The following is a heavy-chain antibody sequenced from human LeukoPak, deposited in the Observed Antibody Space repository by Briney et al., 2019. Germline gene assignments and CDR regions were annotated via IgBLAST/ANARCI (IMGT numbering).Heavy chain of an antibody. CDR1: GFTFSSYW. D-gene: IGHD2-2*03. CDR3: ASGYCGSTNCRRDY. CDR2: IKQDGSEK. J-gene: IGHJ4*02. Sequence: GGSLRLSCAASGFTFSSYWMSWVRQAPGKGLEWVANIKQDGSEKYYVDSVKGRFTISRNNAKNSLYLQMNSLRAEDTAVYYCASGYCGSTNCRRDYWGQGTLVTVSS. V-gene: IGHV3-7*05.